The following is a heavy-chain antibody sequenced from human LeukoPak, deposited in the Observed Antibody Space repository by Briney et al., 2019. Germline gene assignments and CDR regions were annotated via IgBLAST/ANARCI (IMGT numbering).Heavy chain of an antibody. D-gene: IGHD3-22*01. CDR3: ARDRLYDSKGGFDY. V-gene: IGHV3-74*01. CDR1: GFSFSSDW. J-gene: IGHJ4*02. CDR2: INSDGSST. Sequence: QPGGSLRLSCAASGFSFSSDWMHWVRHAPGKGLVWVSRINSDGSSTTYADSVKGRFTISRDNAKNTLYLQMNSLRAEDTAVYYCARDRLYDSKGGFDYWGQGTLVTVSS.